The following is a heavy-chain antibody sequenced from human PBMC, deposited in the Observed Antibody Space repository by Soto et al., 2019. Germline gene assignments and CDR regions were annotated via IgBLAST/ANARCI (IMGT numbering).Heavy chain of an antibody. V-gene: IGHV1-69*01. Sequence: QVQLVQSGAEVKKPGSSVKVSCKASGGTFSSYSINWGRQAPGQGLEWMGEIIPIFGTANYAQKFQGRVTITADESTSTAYMELSSLRSEDTAVYYCARDGGRHSGGIDYWGQGTLVTGSS. D-gene: IGHD1-26*01. CDR1: GGTFSSYS. CDR2: IIPIFGTA. J-gene: IGHJ4*02. CDR3: ARDGGRHSGGIDY.